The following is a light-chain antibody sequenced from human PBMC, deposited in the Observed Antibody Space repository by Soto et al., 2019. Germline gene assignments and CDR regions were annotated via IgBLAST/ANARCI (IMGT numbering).Light chain of an antibody. J-gene: IGKJ3*01. CDR1: QSVSSSY. CDR2: GTS. V-gene: IGKV3-20*01. CDR3: QHYGSSLFT. Sequence: EIVLTQSPGTLSLSPGERATLSCRASQSVSSSYLAWYQQKPGQAPRLLIYGTSSRATGIPDRFSGRGSGTDFTLTISSLEPEDFAVYYCQHYGSSLFTFGPGNKVDIK.